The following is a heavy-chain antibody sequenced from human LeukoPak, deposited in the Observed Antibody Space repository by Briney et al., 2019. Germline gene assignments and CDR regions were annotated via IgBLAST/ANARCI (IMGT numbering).Heavy chain of an antibody. D-gene: IGHD2-2*02. CDR2: INPNSGGT. CDR3: ARDRPEVVPAAIQGGNWFDP. J-gene: IGHJ5*02. V-gene: IGHV1-2*02. CDR1: GYTFTGYY. Sequence: GASVKVSCKASGYTFTGYYMHWVRQAPGQGLEWMGWINPNSGGTNYAQKFQGRVTMTRDTSISTAYMELSRLRSNDTAVYYCARDRPEVVPAAIQGGNWFDPWGQGTLVTVSS.